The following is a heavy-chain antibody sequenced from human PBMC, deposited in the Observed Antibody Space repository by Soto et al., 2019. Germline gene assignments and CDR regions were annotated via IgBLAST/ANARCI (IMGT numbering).Heavy chain of an antibody. Sequence: SETLSLTCAVSGGSISSGGSSWSWIRQPPGKGLEWIGYIYHSGSTYYNPSLKSRVTISVDRSKNQFSLKLSSVTAADTAVYYCARSYSSSRTKTTHPGRGWFDPWGQGTLVTVSS. J-gene: IGHJ5*02. CDR3: ARSYSSSRTKTTHPGRGWFDP. CDR1: GGSISSGGSS. D-gene: IGHD6-13*01. V-gene: IGHV4-30-2*01. CDR2: IYHSGST.